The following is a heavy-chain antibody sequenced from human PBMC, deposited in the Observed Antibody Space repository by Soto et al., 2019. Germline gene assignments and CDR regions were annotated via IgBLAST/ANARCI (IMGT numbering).Heavy chain of an antibody. CDR3: ARARNAWPYRGAFDI. CDR1: GFTFSSYD. V-gene: IGHV3-13*01. D-gene: IGHD4-4*01. CDR2: IGTAGDT. J-gene: IGHJ3*02. Sequence: QPGGSLRLSCAASGFTFSSYDMHWVRQATGKGLEWVSAIGTAGDTYYPGSVKGRFTISRENAKNSLYLQMNSLRAEDTAVYYCARARNAWPYRGAFDIWGQGTMVTVSS.